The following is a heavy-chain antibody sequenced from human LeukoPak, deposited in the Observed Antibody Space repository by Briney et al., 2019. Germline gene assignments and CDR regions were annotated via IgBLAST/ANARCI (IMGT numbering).Heavy chain of an antibody. Sequence: PGGSLRLSCAASGFTFSSYSMNWVRQAPGKGLEWVSSISSSSSYIYYADSVKGRFTISRDNAKNSLYLQMNSLRAEDTAVYYCARLSDSSGWQDAFDIWGQGTMVTVSS. D-gene: IGHD6-19*01. CDR3: ARLSDSSGWQDAFDI. V-gene: IGHV3-21*01. CDR2: ISSSSSYI. J-gene: IGHJ3*02. CDR1: GFTFSSYS.